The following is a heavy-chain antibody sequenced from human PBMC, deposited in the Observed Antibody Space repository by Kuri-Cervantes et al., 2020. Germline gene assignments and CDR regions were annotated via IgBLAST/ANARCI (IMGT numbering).Heavy chain of an antibody. CDR3: AKSLNYGDYVNYYYYGMDV. CDR2: IIGSGGST. D-gene: IGHD4-17*01. V-gene: IGHV3-23*01. CDR1: GFTFSSYA. Sequence: GGSLRLSGAASGFTFSSYAMSWVRQAPGKGLEWVSAIIGSGGSTYYADSVKGRFTISRDNSKNTMYLQMNSLRAKDTAVYYCAKSLNYGDYVNYYYYGMDVWGQGTTVTVSS. J-gene: IGHJ6*02.